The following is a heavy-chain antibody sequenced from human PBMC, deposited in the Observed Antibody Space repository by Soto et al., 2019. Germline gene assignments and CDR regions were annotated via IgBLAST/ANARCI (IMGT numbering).Heavy chain of an antibody. J-gene: IGHJ4*02. CDR1: GGTFNMYA. CDR2: IIPIFDTP. Sequence: QVQLVQSGAEVRKPGSAVRVSCKASGGTFNMYAMNWVRQAPGQGHEWMAGIIPIFDTPRYSQQFQGRVTITVDEPTSTAYMELSSLRSEDTAIYYCARSIGSGGVIGGFDYWGQGTLVTVAS. D-gene: IGHD3-16*02. CDR3: ARSIGSGGVIGGFDY. V-gene: IGHV1-69*01.